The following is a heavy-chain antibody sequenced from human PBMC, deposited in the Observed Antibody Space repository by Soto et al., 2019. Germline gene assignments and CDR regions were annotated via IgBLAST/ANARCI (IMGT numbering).Heavy chain of an antibody. CDR3: ARHPRYSSGWYHVAGGWFDP. Sequence: QLQLQESGPGLVKPSETLSLTCTVSGGSISSSSYYWGWIRQPPGKGLEWIGSIYYSGSTYYNPSLKSRVTISVDTSKNQFSLKLSSVTAADTAVYYCARHPRYSSGWYHVAGGWFDPWGQGTLVTVSS. CDR2: IYYSGST. D-gene: IGHD6-19*01. V-gene: IGHV4-39*01. J-gene: IGHJ5*02. CDR1: GGSISSSSYY.